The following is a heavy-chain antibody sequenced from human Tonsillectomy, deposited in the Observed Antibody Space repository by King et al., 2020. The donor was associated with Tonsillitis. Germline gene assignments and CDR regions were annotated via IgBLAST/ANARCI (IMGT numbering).Heavy chain of an antibody. V-gene: IGHV3-33*01. CDR3: ARASVPGIDYYYYGMDV. Sequence: VQLVESGGGVVQPGRSLRLSCAASGSTFNSYGMHWVRQAPGKGLEWVAVIWYDGSNKYYEDSVKGRFTISRDNSKNTLYLQMNSLRAEDTAVYYCARASVPGIDYYYYGMDVWGQGTTVTVSS. CDR2: IWYDGSNK. D-gene: IGHD1-26*01. CDR1: GSTFNSYG. J-gene: IGHJ6*02.